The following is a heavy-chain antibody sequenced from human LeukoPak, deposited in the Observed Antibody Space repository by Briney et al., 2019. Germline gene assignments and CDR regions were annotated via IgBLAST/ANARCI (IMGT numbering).Heavy chain of an antibody. CDR3: ARATTTGWYADY. CDR2: ISSSSSYI. Sequence: PGGSLRLSCAASGFTFSSYSMNWVRQAPGKGLEWVSSISSSSSYIYYADSVKGRFTISRDNAKNSLYLQMNSLRAEDTAVYHCARATTTGWYADYWGQGTLVTVSS. J-gene: IGHJ4*02. CDR1: GFTFSSYS. D-gene: IGHD6-19*01. V-gene: IGHV3-21*04.